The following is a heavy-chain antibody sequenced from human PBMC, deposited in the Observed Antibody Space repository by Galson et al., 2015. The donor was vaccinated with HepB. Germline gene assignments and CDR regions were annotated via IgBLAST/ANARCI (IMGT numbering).Heavy chain of an antibody. CDR3: ARDHVIAAAFMDV. CDR2: IYYTGSP. J-gene: IGHJ6*02. D-gene: IGHD6-13*01. V-gene: IGHV4-31*03. CDR1: GGSITSGGYY. Sequence: TLSLPCTVSGGSITSGGYYWTWIRQLPGKGLEWIGYIYYTGSPYYNPSLKSRVTISLDTSKNQISLKLSSVTAADTAVYYCARDHVIAAAFMDVWGQGTTVTVSS.